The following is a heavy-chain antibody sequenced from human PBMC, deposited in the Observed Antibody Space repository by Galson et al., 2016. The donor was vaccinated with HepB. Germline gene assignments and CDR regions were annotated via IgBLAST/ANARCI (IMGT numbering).Heavy chain of an antibody. D-gene: IGHD5-12*01. Sequence: SLRLSCAASGLTFSSYAMHWVRQAPGKGLEWVAVVSSDADTKYYADSVKGRFTISRDNSNNALHLQMNSLTTEDTAVYYCARHQYRGIWILDSWGQGTLVTVSS. J-gene: IGHJ4*02. CDR3: ARHQYRGIWILDS. CDR1: GLTFSSYA. V-gene: IGHV3-30-3*01. CDR2: VSSDADTK.